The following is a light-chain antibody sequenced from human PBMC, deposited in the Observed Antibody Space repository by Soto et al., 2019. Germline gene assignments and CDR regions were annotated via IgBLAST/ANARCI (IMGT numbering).Light chain of an antibody. CDR2: GNN. CDR1: SSNIGAGYD. J-gene: IGLJ1*01. CDR3: QSYDSRLSAYV. Sequence: QSVLTQPPSVSGAPGQRVTISCTGNSSNIGAGYDVHWYQQLPGTAPKLLIYGNNNRPSGVPDRFSGSKSGTSASLAITGLQAEDEADYYCQSYDSRLSAYVFGTGTKLTVL. V-gene: IGLV1-40*01.